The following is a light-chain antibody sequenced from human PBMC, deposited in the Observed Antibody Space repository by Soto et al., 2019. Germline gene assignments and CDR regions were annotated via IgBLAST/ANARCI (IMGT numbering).Light chain of an antibody. J-gene: IGKJ1*01. CDR3: QQYDTSPWT. CDR2: DAS. CDR1: QSLATNY. Sequence: EIVLTQSPGTLSLSPGERATLSCGTSQSLATNYLAWYQQKPGQAPRLLIYDASSRATGIPDRFSGSGSGTDFPLTISRLEPEDFALYFCQQYDTSPWTFGQGTKVDIK. V-gene: IGKV3-20*01.